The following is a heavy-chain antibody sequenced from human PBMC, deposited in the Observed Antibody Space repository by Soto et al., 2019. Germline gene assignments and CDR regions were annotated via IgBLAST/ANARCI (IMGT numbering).Heavy chain of an antibody. V-gene: IGHV3-48*03. J-gene: IGHJ5*02. CDR2: ISSSGSTI. Sequence: GGSLRLSCAASGFTFSSYEMNWVRQAPGKGLEWVSYISSSGSTIYYADSAKGRFTISRDNAKNSLYLQMNSLRAEDTAVYYCARAAPVLLWFGESYSPFDPWGQGTLVTVSS. D-gene: IGHD3-10*01. CDR3: ARAAPVLLWFGESYSPFDP. CDR1: GFTFSSYE.